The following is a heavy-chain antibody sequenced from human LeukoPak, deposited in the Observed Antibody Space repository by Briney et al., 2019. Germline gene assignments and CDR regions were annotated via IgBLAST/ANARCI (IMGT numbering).Heavy chain of an antibody. D-gene: IGHD5-12*01. CDR1: GFTFSSYG. CDR2: ISYDGSNK. Sequence: GGSLRLSCAASGFTFSSYGMHWVRQAPGKGLEWVAVISYDGSNKYYADSVKGRFTIYRDNSKNTLYLQMNSLRAEDTAVYYCAKVGVATEYYYYYYGMDVWGKGTPVTVSS. CDR3: AKVGVATEYYYYYYGMDV. V-gene: IGHV3-30*18. J-gene: IGHJ6*04.